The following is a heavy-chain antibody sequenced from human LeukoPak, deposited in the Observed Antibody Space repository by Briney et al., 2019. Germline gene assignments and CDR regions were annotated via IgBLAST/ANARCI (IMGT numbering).Heavy chain of an antibody. Sequence: KPSETLSLTCTVSGGSISSYYWSWIRQPPGKGLEWIGYIYYSGSTNYNPSLKSRVTISVDTSKNQFSLKLSSVTAADTAVYYCARERPYGGFDYWGQGTLVTVSS. CDR2: IYYSGST. CDR3: ARERPYGGFDY. D-gene: IGHD4-17*01. J-gene: IGHJ4*02. V-gene: IGHV4-59*01. CDR1: GGSISSYY.